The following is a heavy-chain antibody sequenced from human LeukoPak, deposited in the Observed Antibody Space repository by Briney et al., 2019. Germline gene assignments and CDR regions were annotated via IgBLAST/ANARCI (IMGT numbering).Heavy chain of an antibody. V-gene: IGHV3-33*01. J-gene: IGHJ3*02. CDR3: ARYLGGRNAFDI. D-gene: IGHD3-16*01. Sequence: GGSLRLSCVASGFTFSGYGMHWVRQAPGKGLEWVAVIWYDGSKTYYADSVKGRFTISRDNSKDTLYLQMSSLRVEGTAAYYCARYLGGRNAFDIWGQGTMVTVSS. CDR1: GFTFSGYG. CDR2: IWYDGSKT.